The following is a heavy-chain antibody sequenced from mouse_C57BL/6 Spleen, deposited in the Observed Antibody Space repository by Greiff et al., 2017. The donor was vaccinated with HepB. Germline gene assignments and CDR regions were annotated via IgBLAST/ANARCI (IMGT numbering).Heavy chain of an antibody. Sequence: VQLKQPGAELVMPGASVKLSCKASGYTFTSYWMHWVKQRPGQGLEWIGEIDPSDSYTNYNQKFKGKSTLTVDKSSSTAYMQLSSLTSEDSAVYYCARRGIYDGPWFAYWGQGTLVTVSA. D-gene: IGHD2-3*01. CDR3: ARRGIYDGPWFAY. V-gene: IGHV1-69*01. J-gene: IGHJ3*01. CDR1: GYTFTSYW. CDR2: IDPSDSYT.